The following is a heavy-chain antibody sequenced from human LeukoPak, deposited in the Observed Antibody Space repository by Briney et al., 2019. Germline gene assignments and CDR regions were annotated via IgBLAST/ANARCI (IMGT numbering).Heavy chain of an antibody. V-gene: IGHV4-59*01. CDR3: AREVSPSDHYYYYGVDV. D-gene: IGHD5/OR15-5a*01. J-gene: IGHJ6*02. Sequence: SETLSLTCTVSGGSISSYYWSWIRQPPGKGLEWIGYIYYSGSTNYNPSLKSRVTISVDTSKNQFSLNLSSVTAADTAVYYCAREVSPSDHYYYYGVDVWGRGTTVTASS. CDR1: GGSISSYY. CDR2: IYYSGST.